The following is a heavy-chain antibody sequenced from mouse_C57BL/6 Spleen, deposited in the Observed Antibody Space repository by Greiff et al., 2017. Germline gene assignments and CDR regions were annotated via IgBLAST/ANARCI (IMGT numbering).Heavy chain of an antibody. CDR3: ARGDDYYAMDY. V-gene: IGHV1-66*01. CDR2: IYPGSGNT. J-gene: IGHJ4*01. CDR1: GYSFTSYY. Sequence: VMLVESGPELVKPGASVKISCKASGYSFTSYYIHWVKQRPGQGLEWIGWIYPGSGNTKYNEKFKGKATLTADTSSSTAYMQLSSLTSEDSAVYYCARGDDYYAMDYWGQGTSVTVSS.